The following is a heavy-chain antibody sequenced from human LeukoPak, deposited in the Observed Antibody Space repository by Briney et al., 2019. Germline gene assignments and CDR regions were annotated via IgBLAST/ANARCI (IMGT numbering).Heavy chain of an antibody. D-gene: IGHD2-2*01. Sequence: GGSLRLSCAAPGFTFSSYSMNWVRQAPGKGLEWVSSISSSSSYIYYADSVKGRFTISRDNAKNSLYLQMNSLRAEDTAVYYCARVPAAGPRYYFDYWGQGTLVTVSS. CDR1: GFTFSSYS. CDR3: ARVPAAGPRYYFDY. V-gene: IGHV3-21*01. CDR2: ISSSSSYI. J-gene: IGHJ4*02.